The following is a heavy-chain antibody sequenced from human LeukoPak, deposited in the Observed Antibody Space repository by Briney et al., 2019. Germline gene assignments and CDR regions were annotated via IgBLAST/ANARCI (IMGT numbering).Heavy chain of an antibody. CDR3: VRSMVVVVSQPRSFDC. D-gene: IGHD2-15*01. CDR2: ISSSSSTI. CDR1: GFIFKNYA. J-gene: IGHJ4*02. V-gene: IGHV3-48*01. Sequence: HTGGSLRLSCAASGFIFKNYAMTWVRQAPGKGLEWVSYISSSSSTIYYADSVKGRFTISRDNAKNSLYLQMNSLRAEDTAVYYCVRSMVVVVSQPRSFDCWGQGTLVTVSS.